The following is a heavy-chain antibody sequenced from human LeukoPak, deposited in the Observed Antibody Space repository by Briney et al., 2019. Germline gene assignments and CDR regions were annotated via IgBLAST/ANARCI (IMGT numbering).Heavy chain of an antibody. CDR3: ATRGYKYGQTPDY. CDR2: IWYDGSKK. J-gene: IGHJ4*02. CDR1: GFTFSSYG. V-gene: IGHV3-30*02. D-gene: IGHD1-1*01. Sequence: PGWSLRLSRAPSGFTFSSYGMHLVRQAPGKRREGVAFIWYDGSKKYYADSVKGRFAISRDNSKNTLYLHMNSLRVEDTAVYYCATRGYKYGQTPDYWGQGTLVTVSS.